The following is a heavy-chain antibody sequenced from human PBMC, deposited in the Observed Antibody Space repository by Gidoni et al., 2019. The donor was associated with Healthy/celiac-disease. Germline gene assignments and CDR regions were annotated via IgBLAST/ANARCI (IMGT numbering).Heavy chain of an antibody. CDR2: ISISGSTI. D-gene: IGHD3-16*01. CDR3: ARGSRFGGIDY. Sequence: EVQLLESGGGLLQPGGSLSLSCAASGFTFSRYEMNWVRQATGKGLQWVSYISISGSTIYYADSVKGRFTISRDNAKNSLYLQMNSLRAEDTAVYYCARGSRFGGIDYWGQGTLVTVSS. V-gene: IGHV3-48*03. CDR1: GFTFSRYE. J-gene: IGHJ4*02.